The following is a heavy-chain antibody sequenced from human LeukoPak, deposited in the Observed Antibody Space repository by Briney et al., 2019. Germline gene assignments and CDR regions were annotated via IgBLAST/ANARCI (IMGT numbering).Heavy chain of an antibody. V-gene: IGHV3-7*01. CDR2: IKQDGSEK. CDR3: ARTLGDFWSGYYSV. Sequence: GGSLRLSCAASGFTFSSYWMSWVRQAPGKGLEWVANIKQDGSEKYYVDSVKGRFTISRDNAKNSLYLQMNSLRAEDTAVYYCARTLGDFWSGYYSVWGQGTLVTVSS. D-gene: IGHD3-3*01. CDR1: GFTFSSYW. J-gene: IGHJ4*02.